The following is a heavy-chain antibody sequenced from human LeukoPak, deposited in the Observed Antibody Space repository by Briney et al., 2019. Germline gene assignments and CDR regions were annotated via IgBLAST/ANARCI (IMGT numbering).Heavy chain of an antibody. V-gene: IGHV1-69*04. J-gene: IGHJ6*02. CDR1: GGTFSSYA. CDR2: IIPILGIA. CDR3: AQGIYDFWSGYQPLMDV. Sequence: GSSVKVSCKASGGTFSSYAISWVRLAPGQGLEWMGRIIPILGIANYAQKFQGRVTITADKSTSTAYMELSSLRSEDTAVYYCAQGIYDFWSGYQPLMDVWGQGTTVTVSS. D-gene: IGHD3-3*01.